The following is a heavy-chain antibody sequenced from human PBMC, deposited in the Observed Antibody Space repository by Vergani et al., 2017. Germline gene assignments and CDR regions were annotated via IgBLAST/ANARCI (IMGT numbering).Heavy chain of an antibody. CDR1: GGSISSSSYY. V-gene: IGHV4-39*07. CDR3: AGPYCSSTSCYAYYYYYGMDV. J-gene: IGHJ6*02. D-gene: IGHD2-2*01. CDR2: IYYSGST. Sequence: QLQLQESGPGLVKPSETLSLTCTVSGGSISSSSYYWGWIRQPPGKGREWIGSIYYSGSTDYNPSLKSRVTISVDTSKNQFSLKLSSVTAADTAVYYCAGPYCSSTSCYAYYYYYGMDVWGQGTTVTVSS.